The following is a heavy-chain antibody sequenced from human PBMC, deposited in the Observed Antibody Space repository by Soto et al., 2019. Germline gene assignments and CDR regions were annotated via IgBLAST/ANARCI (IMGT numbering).Heavy chain of an antibody. D-gene: IGHD3-22*01. J-gene: IGHJ5*02. Sequence: GGSLRLSCAASGFTFSSYSMNWVRQAPGKGLECVSSISSSSSYIYYADSVKGRFTISRDNAKNSLYLQMNSLRAEDTAVYYCASSPAGYYDSSGYCYWFDPWGRGTLVTVSS. CDR1: GFTFSSYS. CDR3: ASSPAGYYDSSGYCYWFDP. CDR2: ISSSSSYI. V-gene: IGHV3-21*01.